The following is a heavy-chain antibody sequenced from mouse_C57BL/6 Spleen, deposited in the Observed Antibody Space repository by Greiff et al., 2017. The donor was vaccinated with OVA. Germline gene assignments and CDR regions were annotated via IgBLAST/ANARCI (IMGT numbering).Heavy chain of an antibody. CDR3: ARFSVVAPDY. CDR1: GYTFTDYY. V-gene: IGHV1-26*01. CDR2: INPNNGGT. J-gene: IGHJ2*01. Sequence: EVQLQQSGPELVKPGASVKISCKASGYTFTDYYMNWVKQSHGKSLEWIGDINPNNGGTSYNQKFKGKATLTVDKSSSTAYMELRSLTSEDSAVYYCARFSVVAPDYWGQGTTLTVSS. D-gene: IGHD1-1*01.